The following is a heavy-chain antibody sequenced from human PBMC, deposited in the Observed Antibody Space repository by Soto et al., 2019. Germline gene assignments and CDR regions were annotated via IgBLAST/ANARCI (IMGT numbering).Heavy chain of an antibody. CDR2: IWYDGSNK. D-gene: IGHD3-10*01. CDR1: GFTFSSYG. V-gene: IGHV3-33*01. Sequence: GGSLRLSCAASGFTFSSYGMHWFRQAPGKGLEWVAVIWYDGSNKYYADSVKGRFTISRDNSKNTLYLQMNSLRAEDTAVYYCARDRGNGGYYYSYYGMDVWGQGTTVTVSS. J-gene: IGHJ6*02. CDR3: ARDRGNGGYYYSYYGMDV.